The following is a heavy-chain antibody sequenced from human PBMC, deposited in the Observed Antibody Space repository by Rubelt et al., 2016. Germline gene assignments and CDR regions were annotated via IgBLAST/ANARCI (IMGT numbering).Heavy chain of an antibody. J-gene: IGHJ3*02. CDR1: GFSLSTSGVG. CDR2: ISWDDDK. Sequence: QITLKESGPTLVKPTQTLTLTCTFSGFSLSTSGVGVGWIRQPPGKALEWLALISWDDDKRYSPSLTSRLTVSKDTSKNQVVLIMTNMDPVDTATDYCASLAGATPGRDAFDIWGQGTMVTVSS. V-gene: IGHV2-5*02. CDR3: ASLAGATPGRDAFDI. D-gene: IGHD6-25*01.